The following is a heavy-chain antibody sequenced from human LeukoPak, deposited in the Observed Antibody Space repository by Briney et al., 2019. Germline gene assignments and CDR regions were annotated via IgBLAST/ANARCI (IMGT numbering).Heavy chain of an antibody. V-gene: IGHV3-30*04. D-gene: IGHD2-15*01. CDR2: ISYDGSSK. CDR1: GFTFSTYA. J-gene: IGHJ4*02. Sequence: GGSLRLSCAASGFTFSTYAMHWVRQAPGKGLEWVAIISYDGSSKYYADSVKGRFTISRDNSKNTLYLQMNSLRAEDTALYYCAKDYTGSSDNWGQGTLVTVSS. CDR3: AKDYTGSSDN.